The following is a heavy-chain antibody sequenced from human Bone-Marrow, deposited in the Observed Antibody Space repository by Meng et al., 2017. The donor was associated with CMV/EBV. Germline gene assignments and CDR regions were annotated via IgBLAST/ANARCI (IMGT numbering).Heavy chain of an antibody. CDR2: IIPIFGTA. CDR1: GGTFSSYA. Sequence: SVKVSCKASGGTFSSYAISWVRQAPGQGLEWMGGIIPIFGTANYAQKFQGRVTITTDESTSTAYMELSSLRSEDTAVYYCARDFTAGYDFWSGQLNWVDPWGQGTLVTVSS. CDR3: ARDFTAGYDFWSGQLNWVDP. V-gene: IGHV1-69*05. J-gene: IGHJ5*02. D-gene: IGHD3-3*01.